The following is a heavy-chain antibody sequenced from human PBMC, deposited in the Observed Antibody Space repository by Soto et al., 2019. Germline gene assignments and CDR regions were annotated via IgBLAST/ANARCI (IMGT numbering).Heavy chain of an antibody. Sequence: QVQLVQSGAEVKKPGASVKVSCKASGYTFTSYGISRVRQAPGQGLEWMGWISAYNGNTNYAQKLQGRVTMTTDTSTSTAYMELRSLRSDDTAVYYCARDRGIVVVAATSDFDYWGQGTLVTVSS. J-gene: IGHJ4*02. CDR3: ARDRGIVVVAATSDFDY. CDR1: GYTFTSYG. D-gene: IGHD2-15*01. CDR2: ISAYNGNT. V-gene: IGHV1-18*01.